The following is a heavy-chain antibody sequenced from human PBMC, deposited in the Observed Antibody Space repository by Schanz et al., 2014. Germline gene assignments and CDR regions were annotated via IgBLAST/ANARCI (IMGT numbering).Heavy chain of an antibody. CDR2: ISGSGGST. Sequence: DVQLVESGGGLVKPGDSLRLSCAASGFTFSSYTMKWVRQAPGKGLEWVSAISGSGGSTYYADSVKGRFTISRDNSKNTLYLQINSLRAEDTAVYYCAKNSFASSSDIDYWGQGTLVTVSS. V-gene: IGHV3-23*04. J-gene: IGHJ4*02. CDR1: GFTFSSYT. D-gene: IGHD1-7*01. CDR3: AKNSFASSSDIDY.